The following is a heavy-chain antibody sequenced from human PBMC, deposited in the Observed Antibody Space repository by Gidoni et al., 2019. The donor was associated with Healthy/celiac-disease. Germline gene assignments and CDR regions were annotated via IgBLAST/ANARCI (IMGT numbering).Heavy chain of an antibody. V-gene: IGHV3-21*06. CDR1: GFPFSSYS. Sequence: EVQLVESGGGLVKPGGSLRLSCAASGFPFSSYSMNWVRPAPGKGLELVSSISISSSYIYYADSVKGRFTISRDNAKNSLYLQMNSLRAEDTAVYYCARVTAVAGPFDPWGEGTLVTVSS. CDR2: ISISSSYI. J-gene: IGHJ5*02. D-gene: IGHD6-19*01. CDR3: ARVTAVAGPFDP.